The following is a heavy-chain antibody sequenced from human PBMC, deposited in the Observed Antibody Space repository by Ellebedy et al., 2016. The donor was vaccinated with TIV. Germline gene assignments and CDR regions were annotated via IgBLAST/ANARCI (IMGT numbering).Heavy chain of an antibody. D-gene: IGHD3-22*01. CDR1: GYTFTSYF. CDR3: ARLSRVYDSSGYNWFDP. V-gene: IGHV1-46*01. J-gene: IGHJ5*02. CDR2: INPRHSGT. Sequence: AASVKVSCKASGYTFTSYFMHWVRQAPGRGLEWLGLINPRHSGTTYAQKFQGRVTMTRDTSTTTGYMELSSLSSEDTAVYYCARLSRVYDSSGYNWFDPWGQGTLVTVSS.